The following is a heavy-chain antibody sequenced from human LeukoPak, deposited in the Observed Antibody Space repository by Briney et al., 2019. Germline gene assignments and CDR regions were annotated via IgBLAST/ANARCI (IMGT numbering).Heavy chain of an antibody. J-gene: IGHJ6*03. D-gene: IGHD3-10*01. CDR1: GYTFTSYY. V-gene: IGHV1-46*01. CDR2: INPSGGST. Sequence: ASVKVSCKASGYTFTSYYMHWVRQAPGQGLEWMGIINPSGGSTSYAQKFQGRVTMTRDMSTSTVYMELSSLRSDDTAVYYCAREYGSGSYYTKYYYYMDVWGKGTTVTISS. CDR3: AREYGSGSYYTKYYYYMDV.